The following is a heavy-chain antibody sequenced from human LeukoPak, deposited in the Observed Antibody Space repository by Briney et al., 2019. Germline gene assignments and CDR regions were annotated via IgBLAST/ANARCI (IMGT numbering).Heavy chain of an antibody. CDR3: ARAGVTCSLFVGWFDS. CDR2: VSYEGGTQ. CDR1: GFSFSNYA. Sequence: PGGSLRLSCAVSGFSFSNYAMHWVRQGPGQGLEGVAVVSYEGGTQYYLDSVKGRFSITRDNSKNPQLLEVNSVRAEDSAFYYWARAGVTCSLFVGWFDSWGQGTLVAVSS. J-gene: IGHJ5*01. D-gene: IGHD2-21*02. V-gene: IGHV3-30*03.